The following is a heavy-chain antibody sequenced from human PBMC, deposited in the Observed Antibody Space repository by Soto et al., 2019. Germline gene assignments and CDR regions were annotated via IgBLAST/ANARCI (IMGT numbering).Heavy chain of an antibody. CDR2: ISYSGSNT. V-gene: IGHV3-30-3*01. J-gene: IGHJ4*02. CDR3: ARAPGGLTETFDS. CDR1: GFTFRSYA. D-gene: IGHD3-10*01. Sequence: GWSLRLSCTASGFTFRSYAMHWVRQAPGKGLEWVAVISYSGSNTYYADSVKGRFSISRDISNNTLYPQMNSLRSEDTAVYYCARAPGGLTETFDSWGQGTLVTVSS.